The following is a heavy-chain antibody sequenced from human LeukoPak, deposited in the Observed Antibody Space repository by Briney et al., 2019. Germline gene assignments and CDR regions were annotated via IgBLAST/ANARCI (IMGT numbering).Heavy chain of an antibody. CDR1: GGSISSGGYY. Sequence: ESGPTLVNPSQTLSLTCTVSGGSISSGGYYWSWIRQHPGKGLEWIGYIYYSGSTNYNPSLKSRVTISVDTSKNQFSLKLSSVTAADTAVYYCAGGFLTGYCSGGSCQGWFDPWGQGTLVTVSS. CDR2: IYYSGST. CDR3: AGGFLTGYCSGGSCQGWFDP. D-gene: IGHD2-15*01. V-gene: IGHV4-31*03. J-gene: IGHJ5*02.